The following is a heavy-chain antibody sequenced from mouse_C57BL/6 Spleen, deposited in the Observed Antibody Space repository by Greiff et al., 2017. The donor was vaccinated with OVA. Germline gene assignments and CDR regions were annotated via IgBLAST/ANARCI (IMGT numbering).Heavy chain of an antibody. CDR3: ARLGDYDGYFDY. J-gene: IGHJ2*01. CDR1: GYTFTSYW. CDR2: IDPSDSYT. Sequence: QVQLQQPGAELVMPGASVKLSCKASGYTFTSYWMHWVKQRPGQGLEWIGEIDPSDSYTNYNQKFKGKSTLTVDKSSSTAYMQLSSLTSEDSAVYYCARLGDYDGYFDYWGQGTTLTVSS. D-gene: IGHD2-4*01. V-gene: IGHV1-69*01.